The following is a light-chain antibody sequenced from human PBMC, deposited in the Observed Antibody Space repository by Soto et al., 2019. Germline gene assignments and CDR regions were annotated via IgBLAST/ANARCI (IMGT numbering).Light chain of an antibody. J-gene: IGLJ1*01. Sequence: SYELTQPPSVSVSPGQTARITCSGDALPKQYAYWYQQKPGQAPVVVIYKDNERPSGIPERFSGSTSGTTVTLTISGVQAEDEADYFCQSSDSSGRYHYVLGSGTKV. CDR2: KDN. V-gene: IGLV3-25*02. CDR1: ALPKQY. CDR3: QSSDSSGRYHYV.